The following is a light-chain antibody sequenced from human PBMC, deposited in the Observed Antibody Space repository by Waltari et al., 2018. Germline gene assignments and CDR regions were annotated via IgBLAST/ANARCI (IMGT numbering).Light chain of an antibody. CDR2: DVN. CDR1: SGDIGGSDF. V-gene: IGLV2-14*01. Sequence: QSALTQPASVSASPGQSITISCTGTSGDIGGSDFVSWYQHHPGRAPKVLIFDVNHLPSGISDRFSGSKSGNTASLTISGLQAEDDADYYCSSPSTNNVVVFGGGTKVTVL. J-gene: IGLJ2*01. CDR3: SSPSTNNVVV.